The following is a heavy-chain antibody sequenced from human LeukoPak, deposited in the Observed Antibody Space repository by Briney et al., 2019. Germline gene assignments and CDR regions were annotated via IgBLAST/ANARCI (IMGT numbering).Heavy chain of an antibody. V-gene: IGHV4-61*01. CDR2: IYYSGST. J-gene: IGHJ4*02. CDR3: ARARVTMIRGERVLDY. CDR1: GDSVSSVSYY. Sequence: SETLSLTCTVSGDSVSSVSYYWSWTRQPPGKGLEWIGYIYYSGSTNYNLSFKSRVTMSIDTSKNQFSLKLSSVTAADTAVYYCARARVTMIRGERVLDYWGQGTLVTVSS. D-gene: IGHD3-10*01.